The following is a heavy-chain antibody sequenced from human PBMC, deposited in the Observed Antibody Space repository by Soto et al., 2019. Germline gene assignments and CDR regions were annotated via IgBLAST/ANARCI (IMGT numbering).Heavy chain of an antibody. D-gene: IGHD3-3*01. Sequence: SSETLSLTCTVSGGSISSGDYSWSWVRQSPGKGLEWIGHIYNSGITYYNPSLKSRVVISIDTSRNQFSLRLNSLTAADRAVYFCARGVTVFGLATRFEIYTRGQG. J-gene: IGHJ4*02. CDR2: IYNSGIT. CDR1: GGSISSGDYS. V-gene: IGHV4-30-4*01. CDR3: ARGVTVFGLATRFEIYT.